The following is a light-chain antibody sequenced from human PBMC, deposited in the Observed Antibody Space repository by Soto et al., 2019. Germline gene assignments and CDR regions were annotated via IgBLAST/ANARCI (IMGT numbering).Light chain of an antibody. V-gene: IGKV3-15*01. CDR2: GAS. Sequence: EIVMTQSPATLSVSPGERATLSCRASQSVRSNLAWYQQKPGQAPSLLIYGASTTATGIPARFSGSGSGTEFTLHISTLQYEDFEVYYCQQDNNWPQTFGQGTKGEIK. CDR1: QSVRSN. J-gene: IGKJ1*01. CDR3: QQDNNWPQT.